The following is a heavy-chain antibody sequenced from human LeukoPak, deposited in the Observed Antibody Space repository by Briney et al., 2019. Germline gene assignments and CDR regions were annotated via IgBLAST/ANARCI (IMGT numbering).Heavy chain of an antibody. J-gene: IGHJ6*03. CDR3: ARVFDSGSQAYFYYMDV. D-gene: IGHD3-10*01. V-gene: IGHV4-38-2*02. CDR2: IYHSGST. Sequence: SETLSLTCTVSGYSISSGYYWGWIRQPPGKGLEWIGSIYHSGSTYYNPSLKSRVTISVDTSKNQFSLKLSSVTAADTAVYYCARVFDSGSQAYFYYMDVWGKGTTVTISS. CDR1: GYSISSGYY.